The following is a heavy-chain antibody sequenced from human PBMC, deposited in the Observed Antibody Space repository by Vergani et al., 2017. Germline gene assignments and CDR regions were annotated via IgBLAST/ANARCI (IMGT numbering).Heavy chain of an antibody. Sequence: EVQLLESGGGLVQPGGSLRLSCAASGFTFSSYAMSWVRQAPGKGLEWVSAISGSGGSTYYADSVKGRFTISRDNSKTTLYLQMNSLRAEDTAVYYCARDPVFESVGSPVYYYYYGMDVWGQGTTVTVSS. CDR2: ISGSGGST. D-gene: IGHD2-15*01. J-gene: IGHJ6*02. CDR3: ARDPVFESVGSPVYYYYYGMDV. V-gene: IGHV3-23*01. CDR1: GFTFSSYA.